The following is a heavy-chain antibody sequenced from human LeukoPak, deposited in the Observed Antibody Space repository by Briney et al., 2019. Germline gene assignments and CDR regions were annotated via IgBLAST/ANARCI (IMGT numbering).Heavy chain of an antibody. CDR2: IYTSGST. J-gene: IGHJ4*02. Sequence: PSETLSLTCTDSGGSISSGSYYWSWIRQPAGKGLEWIGRIYTSGSTNFNPSLKSRVSISLDTSQNQFSLKVSTVTAADTAVYYCAREGAARNFDYWGQGILVTVSS. CDR1: GGSISSGSYY. CDR3: AREGAARNFDY. D-gene: IGHD6-6*01. V-gene: IGHV4-61*02.